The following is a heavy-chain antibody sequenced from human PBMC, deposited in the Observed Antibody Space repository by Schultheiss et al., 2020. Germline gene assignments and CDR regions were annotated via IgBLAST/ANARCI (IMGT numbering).Heavy chain of an antibody. J-gene: IGHJ4*02. V-gene: IGHV3-9*01. CDR1: GFTFDDYA. Sequence: GGSLRLSCAASGFTFDDYAMHWVRQAPGKGLEWVSGISWNSGSIGYADSVKGRFTISRDNAKNSLYLQMNSLRAEDTALYYCAKDITRFLSPEGFDYWGKGTLVTVSS. D-gene: IGHD3-3*01. CDR2: ISWNSGSI. CDR3: AKDITRFLSPEGFDY.